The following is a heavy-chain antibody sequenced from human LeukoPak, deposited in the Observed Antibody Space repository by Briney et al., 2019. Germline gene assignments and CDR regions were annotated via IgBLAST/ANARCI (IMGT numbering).Heavy chain of an antibody. CDR1: GGSISGYY. CDR2: IYYSGST. D-gene: IGHD6-19*01. J-gene: IGHJ4*02. Sequence: SETLSLTCTVSGGSISGYYWSWIRQPPGKGLEWIGYIYYSGSTNYNPSLESRVTISVDTSNNQFSLKLSSVTAADTAVYYCARRDTSGRLPDYWGQGTLVTVSS. CDR3: ARRDTSGRLPDY. V-gene: IGHV4-59*08.